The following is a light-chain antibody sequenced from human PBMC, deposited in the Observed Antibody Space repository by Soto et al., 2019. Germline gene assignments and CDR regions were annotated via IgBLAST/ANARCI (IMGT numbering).Light chain of an antibody. V-gene: IGLV1-40*01. CDR2: GNT. Sequence: QSVLTQPRSVSGAPGQRVTISCTGSSSNIGAGYDVHWYQQLPGTAPKLLIYGNTNRPSGVPDRFSGSKSGTSASLAITGLQAEDEADYYCQSYDSSLSGWVFGGRTQLTVL. CDR1: SSNIGAGYD. J-gene: IGLJ3*02. CDR3: QSYDSSLSGWV.